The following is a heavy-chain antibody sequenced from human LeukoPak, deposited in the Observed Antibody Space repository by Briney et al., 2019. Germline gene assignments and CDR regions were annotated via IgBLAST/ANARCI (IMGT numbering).Heavy chain of an antibody. CDR3: ARGAPVAISGPGCDQYFEY. Sequence: GASVKVSCKTSGYTFDNYDINWVRQATGQGLEWMGWMNPDSGNTGYAQNFQGRVVMTTNTSMKTAYMELRGLRSEDTAIYYCARGAPVAISGPGCDQYFEYWGQGTVVAVSS. D-gene: IGHD3-3*01. CDR2: MNPDSGNT. J-gene: IGHJ4*02. V-gene: IGHV1-8*01. CDR1: GYTFDNYD.